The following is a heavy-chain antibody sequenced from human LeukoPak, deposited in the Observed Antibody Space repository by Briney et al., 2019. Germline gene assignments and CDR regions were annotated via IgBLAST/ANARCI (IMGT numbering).Heavy chain of an antibody. Sequence: PSETLSLTCTVSGGSISSYYWSWIRQPPGKGLEWIGYIYYSGSTNYNPSLKSRVTISVDTSKNQFSLRLSSVTAADTAVYYCARQLDYDTGFDYWGQGTLVTVSS. CDR2: IYYSGST. CDR3: ARQLDYDTGFDY. D-gene: IGHD3-22*01. V-gene: IGHV4-59*08. CDR1: GGSISSYY. J-gene: IGHJ4*02.